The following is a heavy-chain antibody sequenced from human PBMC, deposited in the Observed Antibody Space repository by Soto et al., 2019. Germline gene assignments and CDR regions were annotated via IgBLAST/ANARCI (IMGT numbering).Heavy chain of an antibody. CDR2: ISGYNGNT. Sequence: EASVKVSCKASGYTFTSYGISWVRQAPGQGLEWMGWISGYNGNTNYAQKLQGRVTMTTDTSTSTAYMELRSLRSDDTAVYYCARDCPAPPATPNNWFDPWGQGTLVTVSS. J-gene: IGHJ5*02. CDR1: GYTFTSYG. CDR3: ARDCPAPPATPNNWFDP. V-gene: IGHV1-18*01.